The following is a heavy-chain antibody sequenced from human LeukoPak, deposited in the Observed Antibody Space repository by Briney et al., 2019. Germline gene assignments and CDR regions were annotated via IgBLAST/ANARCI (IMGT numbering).Heavy chain of an antibody. CDR2: IYTSGST. Sequence: SETLSLTCTVSGGSISSSHWSWTRQPAGKGLEWIGRIYTSGSTDYNPSLKSRVTMSVDTSKNQFSLKLASVTAADTAVYYCARGPNTSSFSLVGGSDIWGQGTMVTVSS. CDR1: GGSISSSH. V-gene: IGHV4-4*07. CDR3: ARGPNTSSFSLVGGSDI. J-gene: IGHJ3*02. D-gene: IGHD3-16*02.